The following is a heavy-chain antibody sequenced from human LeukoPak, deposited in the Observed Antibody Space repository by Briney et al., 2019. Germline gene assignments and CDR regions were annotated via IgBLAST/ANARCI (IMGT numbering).Heavy chain of an antibody. CDR1: GFTFSGYV. Sequence: PGGSLRLXCAGSGFTFSGYVMSWVRQAPGKELEWVSAMSGGGDSTYDADSVKGRFTISRDNSKNTLYLQMNSLRAEDTAVYYCAKGSGSYRPYYFDYWGQGTLVIVSS. D-gene: IGHD3-10*01. CDR3: AKGSGSYRPYYFDY. V-gene: IGHV3-23*01. CDR2: MSGGGDST. J-gene: IGHJ4*02.